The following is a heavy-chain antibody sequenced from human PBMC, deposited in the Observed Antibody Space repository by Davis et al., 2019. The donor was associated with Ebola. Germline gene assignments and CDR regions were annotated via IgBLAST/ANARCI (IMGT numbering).Heavy chain of an antibody. D-gene: IGHD3-22*01. CDR3: AHASQDYYDSSGRLTYYYGMDV. CDR1: GYTFTSYA. J-gene: IGHJ6*04. Sequence: ASVKVSCKASGYTFTSYAMHWVRQAPGQRLEWMGWINAGNGNTKYSQKFQGRVTITRDTSASTAYMELSSLRSEDTAVYYCAHASQDYYDSSGRLTYYYGMDVWGKGTTVTVSS. V-gene: IGHV1-3*01. CDR2: INAGNGNT.